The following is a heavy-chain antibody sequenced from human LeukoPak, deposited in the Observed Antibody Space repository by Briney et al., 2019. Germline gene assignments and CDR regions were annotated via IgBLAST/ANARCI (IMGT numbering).Heavy chain of an antibody. Sequence: PGGSLRLSCAASGFTFSSYAMSWVRQAPGKGLEWVSAISGSGGSTYYADLVKGRFTISRDNSKNTLYLQMNSLRAEDTAVYYCARGPSGYHNTGGQGTLVTVSS. CDR1: GFTFSSYA. D-gene: IGHD5-12*01. V-gene: IGHV3-23*01. CDR2: ISGSGGST. CDR3: ARGPSGYHNT. J-gene: IGHJ4*02.